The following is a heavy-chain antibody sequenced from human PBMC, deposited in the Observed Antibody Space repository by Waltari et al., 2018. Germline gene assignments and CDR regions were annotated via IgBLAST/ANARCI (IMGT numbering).Heavy chain of an antibody. CDR2: ISAYNGNT. D-gene: IGHD3-9*01. CDR1: GYTFTSYG. V-gene: IGHV1-18*01. J-gene: IGHJ5*02. CDR3: ARGGEVGLRYFDWFTSPQNWFDP. Sequence: QVQLVQSGAEVQKPGASVKVSCKASGYTFTSYGISWVRQAPGQGLEWMGWISAYNGNTNYAQKLHGRVTMTTDTSTSTAYMELRSLRSDDTAVYYCARGGEVGLRYFDWFTSPQNWFDPWGQGTLVTVSS.